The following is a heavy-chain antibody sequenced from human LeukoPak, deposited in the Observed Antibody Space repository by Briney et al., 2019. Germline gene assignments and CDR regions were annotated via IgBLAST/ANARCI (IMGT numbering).Heavy chain of an antibody. J-gene: IGHJ4*02. CDR1: GDSVSSNNGA. V-gene: IGHV6-1*01. CDR3: ARDLGNSGWYTCDY. Sequence: SQTLSLTCAISGDSVSSNNGAWNWIRQSPSRGLEWLGRTYYRSKWYNDYAESMKGRITINSDTSKNQFSLQLNPVTPEDTAVYYCARDLGNSGWYTCDYWGQGTLVNVSS. CDR2: TYYRSKWYN. D-gene: IGHD6-19*01.